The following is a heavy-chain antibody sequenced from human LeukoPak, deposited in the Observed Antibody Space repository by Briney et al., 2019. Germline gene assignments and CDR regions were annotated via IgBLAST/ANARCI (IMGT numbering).Heavy chain of an antibody. CDR2: INSGGST. CDR1: GFNFGDYN. J-gene: IGHJ4*02. D-gene: IGHD1-26*01. CDR3: ARVVASGGQAFYFDY. Sequence: GGSLRLSCTASGFNFGDYNMNWVRQAPGKGLEWVSVINSGGSTYYADFVKGRFTISRDNSKNTLYLQMNSLRTEDTAVYYCARVVASGGQAFYFDYWGQGTLVTVSS. V-gene: IGHV3-66*02.